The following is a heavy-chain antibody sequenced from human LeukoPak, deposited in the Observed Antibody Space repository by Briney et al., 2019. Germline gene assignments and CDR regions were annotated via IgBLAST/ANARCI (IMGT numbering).Heavy chain of an antibody. CDR2: VDSSGNT. J-gene: IGHJ3*02. Sequence: SETLSLTCSVSVVSMNGYYWSWLRQSAGNRLEWIGHVDSSGNTNYNPSLESRVTMSVDTSQTQFSLKLSSVTAADTAVYFCARGRSIGARRGAFDIWGQGTMVSVSS. CDR1: VVSMNGYY. CDR3: ARGRSIGARRGAFDI. V-gene: IGHV4-4*07. D-gene: IGHD6-6*01.